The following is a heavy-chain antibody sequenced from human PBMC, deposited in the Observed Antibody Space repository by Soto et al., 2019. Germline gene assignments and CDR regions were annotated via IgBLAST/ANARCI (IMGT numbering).Heavy chain of an antibody. CDR3: ARVTSGAALRPWHMDV. D-gene: IGHD6-6*01. J-gene: IGHJ6*03. CDR2: ISSSGSTI. Sequence: PGGSLRLSCAASGFTFSDYYMSWIRQAPGKGLEWVSYISSSGSTIYYADSVKGRFTISRDNAKNPVYLQMNSLRAEDTAVYYCARVTSGAALRPWHMDVWGKGTTVTVSS. CDR1: GFTFSDYY. V-gene: IGHV3-11*01.